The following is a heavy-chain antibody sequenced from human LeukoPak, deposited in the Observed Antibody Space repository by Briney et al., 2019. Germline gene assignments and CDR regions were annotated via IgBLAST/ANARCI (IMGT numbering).Heavy chain of an antibody. D-gene: IGHD3-22*01. V-gene: IGHV4-39*07. CDR1: GGSISSSSYY. Sequence: SETLSLTCTVSGGSISSSSYYWGWIRQPPGKGLEWIGSIYYSGSTNYNPSLKSRVTISVDTSKNQFSLKLSSVTAADTAVYYCAVGYDSSGYYYFDYWGQGTLVTVSS. J-gene: IGHJ4*02. CDR3: AVGYDSSGYYYFDY. CDR2: IYYSGST.